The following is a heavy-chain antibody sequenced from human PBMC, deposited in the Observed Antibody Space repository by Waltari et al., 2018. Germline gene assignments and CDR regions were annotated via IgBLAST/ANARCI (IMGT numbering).Heavy chain of an antibody. V-gene: IGHV3-53*01. CDR3: ARLILDYGDYPYYFDY. J-gene: IGHJ4*02. D-gene: IGHD4-17*01. CDR1: GFTVSSNY. CDR2: IYSGGST. Sequence: EVQLVESGGGLIQPGGSLRLSCAASGFTVSSNYMSWVRQAPGKGLEWVSVIYSGGSTYYADSVKGRFTISRDNSKNTLYLQMNSLRAEDTAVYYCARLILDYGDYPYYFDYWGQGTLVTVSS.